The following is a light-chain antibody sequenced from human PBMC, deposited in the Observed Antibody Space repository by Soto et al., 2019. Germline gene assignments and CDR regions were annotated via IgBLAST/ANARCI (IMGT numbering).Light chain of an antibody. V-gene: IGKV3-20*01. Sequence: IVLTPSPGTLSLSPGERATLSCRASQSVGSYLAWYLQKPGQAPRLLISGTYSRASGIPDRFSGSGSGTDFTLTISRLEPEDFAVYYCQQYRSSPLTFGGGTKVDIK. CDR3: QQYRSSPLT. CDR2: GTY. CDR1: QSVGSY. J-gene: IGKJ4*01.